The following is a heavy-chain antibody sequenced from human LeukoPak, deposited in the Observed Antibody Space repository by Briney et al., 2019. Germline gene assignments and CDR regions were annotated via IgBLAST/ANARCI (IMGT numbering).Heavy chain of an antibody. D-gene: IGHD3-3*01. CDR1: GGSISSYY. CDR2: IYYSGST. J-gene: IGHJ4*02. CDR3: AGTLSIFGVVPWDY. Sequence: PSETLSLTCTVPGGSISSYYWSWIRQPPGKGLEWIGYIYYSGSTNYNPSLKSRVTISVDTSKNQFSLKLSSVTAADTAVYYCAGTLSIFGVVPWDYWGQGTLVTVSS. V-gene: IGHV4-59*01.